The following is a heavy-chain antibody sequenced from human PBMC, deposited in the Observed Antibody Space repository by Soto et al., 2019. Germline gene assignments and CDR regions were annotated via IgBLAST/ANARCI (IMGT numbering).Heavy chain of an antibody. D-gene: IGHD5-18*01. J-gene: IGHJ4*02. CDR3: ARGFTAMVFPSGY. CDR2: ISSSSSYI. V-gene: IGHV3-21*01. Sequence: PGGSLRLSCAASGFTFSNYSMNWVRQAPGKGLEWVSSISSSSSYIYYADSVKGRFTISRDNAKNSLYLQMNSLRAEDTAVYYCARGFTAMVFPSGYWGQGTLVTVSS. CDR1: GFTFSNYS.